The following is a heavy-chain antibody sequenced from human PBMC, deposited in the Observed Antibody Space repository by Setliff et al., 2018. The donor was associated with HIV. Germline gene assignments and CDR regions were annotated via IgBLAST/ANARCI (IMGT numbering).Heavy chain of an antibody. V-gene: IGHV1-69*05. Sequence: SVKVACKASGGTFSSSPISWVRQAPGRGLEWVGGIIPIFGTANYAQKFQGRATITTDESTTTAYMELRSLTSDDTALYYCVRGDSRDFWGQGTLVTVSS. D-gene: IGHD1-26*01. CDR2: IIPIFGTA. CDR1: GGTFSSSP. J-gene: IGHJ4*02. CDR3: VRGDSRDF.